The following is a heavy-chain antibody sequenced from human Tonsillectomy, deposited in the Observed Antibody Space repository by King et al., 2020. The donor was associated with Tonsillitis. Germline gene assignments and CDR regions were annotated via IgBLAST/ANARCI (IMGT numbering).Heavy chain of an antibody. CDR1: GFTFSDYY. D-gene: IGHD3-22*01. Sequence: VQLVESGGDLVKPGGSLRLSCAASGFTFSDYYMSWIRQAPGKGLEWISYISASGTSIFYADSVKGRFSISRDNAGNSLHLLMSGLRGDDTAVYYCAREWENHDSRGFLRPFFDSWGRGALVTVPS. CDR2: ISASGTSI. J-gene: IGHJ4*02. V-gene: IGHV3-11*01. CDR3: AREWENHDSRGFLRPFFDS.